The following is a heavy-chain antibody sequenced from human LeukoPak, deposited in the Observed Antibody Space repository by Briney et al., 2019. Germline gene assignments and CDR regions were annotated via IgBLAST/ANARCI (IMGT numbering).Heavy chain of an antibody. CDR3: ARDPGDYRWFDY. J-gene: IGHJ4*02. D-gene: IGHD2-8*02. Sequence: PSETLSLTCAVYGGSFSGYYWSWIRQPPGKGLEWIGEINHSGSTNYNPSLKSRVAISVDTSKNQFSLKLSSVTAADTAVYYCARDPGDYRWFDYWGQGTLVTVSS. CDR2: INHSGST. V-gene: IGHV4-34*01. CDR1: GGSFSGYY.